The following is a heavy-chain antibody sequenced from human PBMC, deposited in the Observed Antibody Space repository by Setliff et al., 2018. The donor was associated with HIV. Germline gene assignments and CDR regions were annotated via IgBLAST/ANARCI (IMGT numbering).Heavy chain of an antibody. D-gene: IGHD3-10*01. CDR3: ATRDYYGSGSYFSDAFDI. CDR1: GGTFSSYA. J-gene: IGHJ3*02. Sequence: SVKVSCKAYGGTFSSYAITWVRQAPGQGLECMGGIIPMLGITNYAQKLQGRVTMTTDTSTSTAYMELRSLRSDDTAVYYCATRDYYGSGSYFSDAFDIWGQGTMVTVSS. V-gene: IGHV1-69*10. CDR2: IIPMLGIT.